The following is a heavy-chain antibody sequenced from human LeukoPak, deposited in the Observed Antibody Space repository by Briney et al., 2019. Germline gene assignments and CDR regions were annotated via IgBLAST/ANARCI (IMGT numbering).Heavy chain of an antibody. J-gene: IGHJ3*02. CDR1: GFTFSSYG. CDR3: AKASSFGAFDI. CDR2: IWYDGSNK. Sequence: VGSLRLSCAASGFTFSSYGMHWVRQAPGKGLEWVAVIWYDGSNKYYADSVKGRFTISSDNSKNTLYLQMNSLRAEDTAVYYCAKASSFGAFDIWGQGTMVTVSS. V-gene: IGHV3-33*06. D-gene: IGHD3-10*01.